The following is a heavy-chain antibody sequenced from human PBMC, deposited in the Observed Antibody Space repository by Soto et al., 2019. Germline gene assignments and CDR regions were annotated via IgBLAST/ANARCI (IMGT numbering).Heavy chain of an antibody. V-gene: IGHV3-30-3*02. CDR2: ISYDGSNK. D-gene: IGHD3-22*01. J-gene: IGHJ4*02. CDR1: GFTFSSYA. CDR3: TKSRSAMIYYFDF. Sequence: GGSLRLSCAASGFTFSSYAMHWVRQAPGKGLEWVAVISYDGSNKYYADSVKGRFTMSRDNSKDTVYLEMNSLRAEDTAVYYCTKSRSAMIYYFDFWGLGALVTVSS.